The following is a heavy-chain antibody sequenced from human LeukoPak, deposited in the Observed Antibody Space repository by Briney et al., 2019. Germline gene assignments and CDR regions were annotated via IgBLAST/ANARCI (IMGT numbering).Heavy chain of an antibody. Sequence: SETLSLTCTVSGGTISNYYWSWVRQPPGKGLEWIGYIAYNGSTKYNPSLKSRVTISVDTSKNQLSLKLSSVTTADTAVYFCARGPDYYDGTTYFSAAWFDPWGQGTLVTVSS. CDR1: GGTISNYY. D-gene: IGHD3-22*01. CDR2: IAYNGST. CDR3: ARGPDYYDGTTYFSAAWFDP. V-gene: IGHV4-59*01. J-gene: IGHJ5*02.